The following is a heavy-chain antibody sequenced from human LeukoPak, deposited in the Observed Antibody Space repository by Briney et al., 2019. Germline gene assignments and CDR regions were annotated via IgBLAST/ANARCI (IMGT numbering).Heavy chain of an antibody. V-gene: IGHV1-2*02. D-gene: IGHD2-15*01. CDR2: INPNSGGT. J-gene: IGHJ4*02. Sequence: GASVKVSCKASGYTFTGYYMHWVRQAPGQGLEWMGWINPNSGGTNYAQKFQGRVTMTRDTSISTAYMELSRLRSDDTAAYYCARGQWYRIYCSGGSCYYFDYWGQGTLVTVSS. CDR3: ARGQWYRIYCSGGSCYYFDY. CDR1: GYTFTGYY.